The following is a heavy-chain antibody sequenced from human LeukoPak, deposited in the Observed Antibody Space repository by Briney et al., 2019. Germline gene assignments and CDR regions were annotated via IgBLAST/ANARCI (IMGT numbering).Heavy chain of an antibody. CDR1: GYTFTGYY. V-gene: IGHV1-2*02. Sequence: ASVKVSCKASGYTFTGYYMHWVRQAPGQGLEWMGWINPNSGGTNYAQKFQGRVTMTRDTSISTAYMELSRLGSDDTAVYHCARGTPDYYDSSGYYGGEKFNYWGQGTLVTVSS. D-gene: IGHD3-22*01. CDR3: ARGTPDYYDSSGYYGGEKFNY. CDR2: INPNSGGT. J-gene: IGHJ4*02.